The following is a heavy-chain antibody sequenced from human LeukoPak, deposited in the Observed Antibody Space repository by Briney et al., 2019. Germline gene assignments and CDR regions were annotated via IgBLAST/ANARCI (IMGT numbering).Heavy chain of an antibody. J-gene: IGHJ4*02. Sequence: SETLSLTCAVYGGSFSGYYWSWIRQPPGKGLEWMGEINHSGSTNYNPSLKSRVTISVDTSKNQFSLKLSSVTAADTAVYYCAREVSEWLVWPMIDYWGQGTLVTVSS. CDR1: GGSFSGYY. V-gene: IGHV4-34*01. CDR2: INHSGST. CDR3: AREVSEWLVWPMIDY. D-gene: IGHD6-19*01.